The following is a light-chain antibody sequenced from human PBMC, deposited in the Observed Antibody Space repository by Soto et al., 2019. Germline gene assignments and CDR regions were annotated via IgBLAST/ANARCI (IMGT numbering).Light chain of an antibody. CDR1: QSISSY. V-gene: IGKV1-39*01. CDR3: QQSYSTPRYT. CDR2: SAS. Sequence: DIQMTQSPSSLSASVGARVTITCRASQSISSYLNWYQPKPGKAPKLLIYSASSLQSGVPSRFSGSGSCADFSLTISSLQPDDFATYYCQQSYSTPRYTFGQGTKLQIK. J-gene: IGKJ2*01.